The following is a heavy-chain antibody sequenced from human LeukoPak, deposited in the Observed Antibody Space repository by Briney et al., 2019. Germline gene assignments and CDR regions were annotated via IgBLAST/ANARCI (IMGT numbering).Heavy chain of an antibody. CDR3: ARVTRGVTAILSWFDP. D-gene: IGHD2-21*02. Sequence: KASETLSLTCTVSGYSISSGYYWGWIRQPPGKGLEWIGSIYHSGSTYYNPSLKSRVTISVDTFKNQFSLKLRSVTAADTAVYYCARVTRGVTAILSWFDPWGQGTLVTVSS. J-gene: IGHJ5*02. CDR2: IYHSGST. CDR1: GYSISSGYY. V-gene: IGHV4-38-2*02.